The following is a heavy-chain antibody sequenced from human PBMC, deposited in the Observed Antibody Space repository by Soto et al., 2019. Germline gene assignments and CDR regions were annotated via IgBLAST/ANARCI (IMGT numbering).Heavy chain of an antibody. V-gene: IGHV3-66*01. CDR1: GFTVSSNY. CDR2: IYSGGST. J-gene: IGHJ4*02. Sequence: EVQLVESGGGLVQPGGSLRLSCAASGFTVSSNYMSWVRQAPGKGLEWVSVIYSGGSTYYADSVKGRFTISRDNSKKMLYLQMNSLRAAYTAVYYCARERDYGSGSYLRGVHYFDYWGQGTLVTVSS. CDR3: ARERDYGSGSYLRGVHYFDY. D-gene: IGHD3-10*01.